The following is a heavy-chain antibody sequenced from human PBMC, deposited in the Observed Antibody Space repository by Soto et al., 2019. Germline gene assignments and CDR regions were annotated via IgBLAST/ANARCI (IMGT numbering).Heavy chain of an antibody. J-gene: IGHJ6*02. V-gene: IGHV1-69*06. CDR1: GGTFSSYA. CDR3: ARVIAARDYYGMDV. CDR2: IIPIFGTA. D-gene: IGHD6-6*01. Sequence: SVKVSCKASGGTFSSYAISWVRQAPGQGLEWMGGIIPIFGTANYAQKFQGRVTITADKSTSTAYMELSSLRSEDTAVYYCARVIAARDYYGMDVWGQGTTVTVSS.